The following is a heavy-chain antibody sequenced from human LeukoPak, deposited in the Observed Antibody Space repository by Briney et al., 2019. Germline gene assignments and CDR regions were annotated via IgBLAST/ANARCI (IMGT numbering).Heavy chain of an antibody. Sequence: GGSLRLSCAASGFTFSSHAMSWVRQAPGKGLEGVSSISDTGGDTFYANSVKGRFAISRDNVKNTLYLQMNTLRAEDTAVYYCTKRGAYGSGRSYFFEFWGQGTLVTVSS. D-gene: IGHD2-15*01. V-gene: IGHV3-23*01. CDR1: GFTFSSHA. CDR2: ISDTGGDT. J-gene: IGHJ4*02. CDR3: TKRGAYGSGRSYFFEF.